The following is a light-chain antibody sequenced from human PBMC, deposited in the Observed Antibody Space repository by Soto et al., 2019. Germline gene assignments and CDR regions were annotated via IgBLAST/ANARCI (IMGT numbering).Light chain of an antibody. Sequence: EIVLTQSPGTLSLSPGERATLSCRASQSLSGNYLAWYQQKPGQAPRVLIYGASSRTTGIPDCFSGGASGTDFTITISRLAPEDFAVYYCQHYGGSLYTFGQGTKVEIK. CDR3: QHYGGSLYT. CDR1: QSLSGNY. V-gene: IGKV3-20*01. CDR2: GAS. J-gene: IGKJ2*01.